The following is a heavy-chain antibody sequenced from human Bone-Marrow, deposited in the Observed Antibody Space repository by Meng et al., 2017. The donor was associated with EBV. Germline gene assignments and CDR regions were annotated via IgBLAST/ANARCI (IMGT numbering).Heavy chain of an antibody. CDR2: IYYSGST. CDR3: ARNNYYGSGSYRLLDY. V-gene: IGHV4-39*07. J-gene: IGHJ4*02. D-gene: IGHD3-10*01. CDR1: GGSISSSSYY. Sequence: QLQLQELGPGLVKPSXALSLTGTVPGGSISSSSYYWGWIRQPPGKGLEWIGSIYYSGSTYYNPSLKSRVTISVDTSKNQFSLKLSSVTAADTAVYYCARNNYYGSGSYRLLDYWGQGTLFTVSS.